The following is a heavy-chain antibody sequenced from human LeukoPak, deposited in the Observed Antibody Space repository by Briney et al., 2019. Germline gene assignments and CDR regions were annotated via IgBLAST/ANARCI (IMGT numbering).Heavy chain of an antibody. Sequence: GGSLRLSCAASGFTFSSYWMHWVRQAPGKGLVWVSRINSDASTTSYADSVKGRFTISRDNAKNTLHLQMNSLRAEDTAVYYCRRVAGSGSVDWGQGTLVTVSS. J-gene: IGHJ4*02. D-gene: IGHD1-26*01. CDR2: INSDASTT. V-gene: IGHV3-74*01. CDR3: RRVAGSGSVD. CDR1: GFTFSSYW.